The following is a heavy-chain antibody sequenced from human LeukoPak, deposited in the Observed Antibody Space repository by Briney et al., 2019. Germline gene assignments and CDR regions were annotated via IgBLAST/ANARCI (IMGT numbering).Heavy chain of an antibody. CDR1: GGSFSGYY. V-gene: IGHV4-34*01. CDR2: INHSGST. CDR3: ARDRETLTY. D-gene: IGHD1-26*01. Sequence: PSETLSLTCAVYGGSFSGYYWSWIRQPPGKGLEWIGEINHSGSTNYNPSLKSRVTISVDTSKNQFSLELSSVTAADTAVYYCARDRETLTYWGQGTLVTVSS. J-gene: IGHJ4*02.